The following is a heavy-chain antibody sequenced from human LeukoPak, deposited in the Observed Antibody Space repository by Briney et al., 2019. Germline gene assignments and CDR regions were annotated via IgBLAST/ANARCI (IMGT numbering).Heavy chain of an antibody. J-gene: IGHJ5*02. CDR3: ARDSLVTANWFDP. V-gene: IGHV3-30*19. D-gene: IGHD4-11*01. CDR2: ISYDGSNK. Sequence: GGSLRLSCAASGFTFSSYGMHWVRQAPGKGLEWVAVISYDGSNKYYADSVKGRFTISRDNSKNTLYLQMNSLRAEDTAVYYCARDSLVTANWFDPWGQGTLVTVSS. CDR1: GFTFSSYG.